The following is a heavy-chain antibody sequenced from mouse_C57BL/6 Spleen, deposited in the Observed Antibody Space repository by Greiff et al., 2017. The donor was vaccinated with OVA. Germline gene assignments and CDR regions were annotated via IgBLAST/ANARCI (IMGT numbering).Heavy chain of an antibody. V-gene: IGHV5-4*03. CDR1: GFTFSSYA. CDR2: ISDGGSYT. J-gene: IGHJ1*03. Sequence: EVMLVESGGGLVKPGGSLKLSCAASGFTFSSYAMSWVRQTPDKRLEWVATISDGGSYTYDPDNVKGRFTISRDNAKNNLYPLMSHLKSEDTAMYYCPRVLTGYDWYFDVLGTGTTVTVSS. CDR3: PRVLTGYDWYFDV. D-gene: IGHD2-2*01.